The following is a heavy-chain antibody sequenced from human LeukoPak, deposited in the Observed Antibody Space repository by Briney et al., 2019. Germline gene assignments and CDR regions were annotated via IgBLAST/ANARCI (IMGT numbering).Heavy chain of an antibody. Sequence: GGSLRLSCAASGFTFNNYGMHWVRQAPGKGLEWVSSISSSSSYIYYADSVKGRFTISRDNAKNSLYLQMNSLRAEDTAVYYCARDLRYCSGGSCYWGQGTLVTVSS. V-gene: IGHV3-21*01. CDR3: ARDLRYCSGGSCY. J-gene: IGHJ4*02. CDR2: ISSSSSYI. D-gene: IGHD2-15*01. CDR1: GFTFNNYG.